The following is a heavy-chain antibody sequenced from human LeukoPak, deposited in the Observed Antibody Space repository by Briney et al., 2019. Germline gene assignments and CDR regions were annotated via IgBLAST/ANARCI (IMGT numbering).Heavy chain of an antibody. Sequence: GGSLRLSCAASGFTFSTYSINWVRQAPGKGLEWVSSISSSSTYIYYADSVKGRFTISRDNAKNSLFLQMNSLRAEDTAVYYCAGSGDYYYMDVWGKGTTVTVSS. D-gene: IGHD1-26*01. J-gene: IGHJ6*03. CDR2: ISSSSTYI. CDR3: AGSGDYYYMDV. CDR1: GFTFSTYS. V-gene: IGHV3-21*01.